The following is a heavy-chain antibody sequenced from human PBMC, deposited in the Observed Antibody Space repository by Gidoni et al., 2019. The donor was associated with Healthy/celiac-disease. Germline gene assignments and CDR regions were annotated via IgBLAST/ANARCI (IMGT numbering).Heavy chain of an antibody. CDR3: EAVVAATDYFDY. D-gene: IGHD2-15*01. CDR2: IYYSGST. V-gene: IGHV4-39*01. Sequence: QLQLQESGPGLVKPSETLSLTCTVSGGSISSSSYYWGWIRQPPGKGLEWIGSIYYSGSTYYNPSLKSRVTISVDTSKNQFSLKLSSVTAADTAVYYCEAVVAATDYFDYWGQGTLVTVSS. J-gene: IGHJ4*02. CDR1: GGSISSSSYY.